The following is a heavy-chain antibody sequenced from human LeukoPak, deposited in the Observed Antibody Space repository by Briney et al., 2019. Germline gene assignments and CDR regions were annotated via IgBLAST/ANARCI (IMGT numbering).Heavy chain of an antibody. CDR2: INIDGSST. J-gene: IGHJ6*02. Sequence: GGSLRLSCAASGFTFSSYWMHWVRQAPGKGLVWVSRINIDGSSTSYADSVKGRVTISRDNAKNTLYLQMNSLRAEDSAVYYCATDGLYCSGMDVWGQGTTVTVS. V-gene: IGHV3-74*01. CDR1: GFTFSSYW. CDR3: ATDGLYCSGMDV. D-gene: IGHD2-8*01.